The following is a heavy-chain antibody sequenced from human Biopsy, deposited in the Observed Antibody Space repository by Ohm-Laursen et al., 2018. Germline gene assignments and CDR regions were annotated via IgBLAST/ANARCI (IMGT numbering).Heavy chain of an antibody. V-gene: IGHV4-59*02. Sequence: GTLSLTCTVSGDSVTKYYWSWIRQPPGKGLEWIGHIYYSVMTNYNPSLQSRVSISVDTSRNRVSLTLSSVTAADTAVYYCARDSGILNYGNFKYYHYYGMDVWGQGTTVTVSS. D-gene: IGHD4-11*01. CDR1: GDSVTKYY. CDR2: IYYSVMT. CDR3: ARDSGILNYGNFKYYHYYGMDV. J-gene: IGHJ6*02.